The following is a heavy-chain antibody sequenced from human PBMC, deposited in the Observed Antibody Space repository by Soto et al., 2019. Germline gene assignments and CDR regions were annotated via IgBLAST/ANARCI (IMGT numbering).Heavy chain of an antibody. J-gene: IGHJ5*02. V-gene: IGHV4-59*02. Sequence: QVQLQESGPGLVKSSETLSLTCTVSGGSVNNNFWSWIRQPPGKGLEWLAYIYSSGSTTYNPSLTSRVTVSIDTSKKQSSLKVNSVTAADTAVYFCARGGWLRGSYWFDPWGQGALVTVSS. CDR3: ARGGWLRGSYWFDP. D-gene: IGHD5-12*01. CDR1: GGSVNNNF. CDR2: IYSSGST.